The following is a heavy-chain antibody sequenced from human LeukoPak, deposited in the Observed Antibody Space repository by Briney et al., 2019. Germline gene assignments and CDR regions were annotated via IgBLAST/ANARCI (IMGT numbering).Heavy chain of an antibody. CDR2: IYYSGST. V-gene: IGHV4-39*01. CDR1: GGSISSTGYY. Sequence: SETLSLTCTVSGGSISSTGYYWGWIRQPPGKGLEWIGSIYYSGSTYYNPSLKSRVTISVDTSKNQFSLKLSSVTAADTAVYYCARLRYYDILTGYWRAFDIWGQGTMVTVSS. CDR3: ARLRYYDILTGYWRAFDI. J-gene: IGHJ3*02. D-gene: IGHD3-9*01.